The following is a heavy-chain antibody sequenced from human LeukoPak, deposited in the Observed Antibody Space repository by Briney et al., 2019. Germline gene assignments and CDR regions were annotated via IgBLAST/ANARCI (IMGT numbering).Heavy chain of an antibody. Sequence: PGGSLRLSXAASGFTFSSYAMSWVRQAPGKGLEWVSVISGSGGNTYYADSVKGRFTFSRDNSKNTLYLQMNSLRAEDTAVYYCAKDLEGYHAYMDVWGKGTTVTVSS. CDR3: AKDLEGYHAYMDV. V-gene: IGHV3-23*01. CDR2: ISGSGGNT. D-gene: IGHD5-18*01. J-gene: IGHJ6*03. CDR1: GFTFSSYA.